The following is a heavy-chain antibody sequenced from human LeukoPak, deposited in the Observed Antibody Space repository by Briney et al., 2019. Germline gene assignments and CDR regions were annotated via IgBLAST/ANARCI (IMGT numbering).Heavy chain of an antibody. V-gene: IGHV3-11*04. CDR3: ARDPSGGYDWGLFDY. J-gene: IGHJ4*02. CDR2: ISSSGSPI. D-gene: IGHD5-12*01. Sequence: GGSLRLSCAASGFIFSDYYMNWIRQAPGKGPEWVSYISSSGSPIYYADSVKGRFTISRDNAKNSLYLQMNSLRAEDTAVYYCARDPSGGYDWGLFDYWGQGSLVTVSS. CDR1: GFIFSDYY.